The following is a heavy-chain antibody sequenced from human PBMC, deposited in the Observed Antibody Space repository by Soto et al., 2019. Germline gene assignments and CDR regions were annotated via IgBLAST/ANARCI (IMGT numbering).Heavy chain of an antibody. CDR3: ARGSPPTFDY. V-gene: IGHV1-3*01. J-gene: IGHJ4*02. D-gene: IGHD1-26*01. CDR2: INAGNGNT. CDR1: GYTFSNYA. Sequence: GASVKVSCKASGYTFSNYAIHWVRQAPGQRLEWMGWINAGNGNTKSSQKFQGRVTITRDTSASTAYMELSSLRSEDTAVYHCARGSPPTFDYWGQGTLVTVSS.